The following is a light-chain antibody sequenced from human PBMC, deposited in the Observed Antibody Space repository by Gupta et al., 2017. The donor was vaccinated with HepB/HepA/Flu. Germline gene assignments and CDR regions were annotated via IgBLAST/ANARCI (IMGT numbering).Light chain of an antibody. V-gene: IGKV1-39*01. Sequence: DIQMTQSPSSLSASVGDRVTITCRASQSISSYLNWYQQKPGKAPKLLIYAASSLQSGVPSRFGGSGSGTDFTLTISSLQREDFATYYCQQSDSTSITFGGGTKVEIK. CDR3: QQSDSTSIT. J-gene: IGKJ4*01. CDR1: QSISSY. CDR2: AAS.